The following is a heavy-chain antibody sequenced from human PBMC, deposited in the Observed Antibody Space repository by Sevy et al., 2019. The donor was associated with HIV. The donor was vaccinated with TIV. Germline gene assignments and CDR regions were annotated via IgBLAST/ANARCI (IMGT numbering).Heavy chain of an antibody. CDR3: ARAITIFGLIIMLDP. V-gene: IGHV6-1*01. CDR1: GDSVSSSSVA. D-gene: IGHD3-3*01. Sequence: SQTLSLTCAISGDSVSSSSVAWNWIRQSPSRGLEWLGRTYYRSKWYNDYALSVKNRIIISPDTSKNQLSLQLNSVTPEDTAVYYCARAITIFGLIIMLDPWGLGTLVTVSS. CDR2: TYYRSKWYN. J-gene: IGHJ5*02.